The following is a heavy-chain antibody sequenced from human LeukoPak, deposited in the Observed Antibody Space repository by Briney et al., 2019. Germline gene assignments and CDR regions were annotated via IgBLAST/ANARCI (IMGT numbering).Heavy chain of an antibody. CDR3: TRDRRSYNCFDP. CDR1: GFTFSGYA. Sequence: GGSLRLSCAASGFTFSGYAIHWVPQSSGKGLEGVVQIDKKDSGCATATAYAASVKGRFTISRDDSMNTAYLQMNSLKAEDTALYYCTRDRRSYNCFDPWGQGTLVTVSS. CDR2: IDKKDSGCATAT. D-gene: IGHD1-26*01. V-gene: IGHV3-73*01. J-gene: IGHJ5*02.